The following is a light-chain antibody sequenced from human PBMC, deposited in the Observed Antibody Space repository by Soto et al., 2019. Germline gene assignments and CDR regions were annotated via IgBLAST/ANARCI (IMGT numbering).Light chain of an antibody. CDR3: QKLNAYHPCT. CDR2: NSS. Sequence: DIQLTQSPSFLSASVGDRVTITCRASQAISNYLAWYQQKPGRAPKLLIYNSSSLESGVPSRFCGSGAGRELTTIISSMVHEDYSTYFCQKLNAYHPCTFGQGTKVDI. J-gene: IGKJ1*01. V-gene: IGKV1-9*01. CDR1: QAISNY.